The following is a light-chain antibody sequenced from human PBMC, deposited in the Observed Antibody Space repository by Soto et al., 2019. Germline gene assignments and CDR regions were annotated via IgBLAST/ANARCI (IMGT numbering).Light chain of an antibody. V-gene: IGKV3D-15*01. CDR3: QQYDNWLVT. J-gene: IGKJ1*01. Sequence: EIVMTQSPPTLSVSPGERATLSCRASQSISSYLAWYQQTPGQAPMLLIFDASIRASGIPARFSGSGSGTEFALTISSLQSEDFAVYYCQQYDNWLVTFGQGTKVEV. CDR1: QSISSY. CDR2: DAS.